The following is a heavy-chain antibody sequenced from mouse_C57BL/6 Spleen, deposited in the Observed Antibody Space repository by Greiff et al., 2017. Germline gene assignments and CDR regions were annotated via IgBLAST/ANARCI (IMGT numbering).Heavy chain of an antibody. Sequence: EVQLVESGGGLVQPGGSLSLSCAASGFTFTDYYMSWVRQPPGQALEWLGFIRNKANGYTTEYSASVKGRFTISRDNSQSILYLQMNALRAEDSATYYCARRSYLDAMDYWGQGTSVTVSS. CDR3: ARRSYLDAMDY. V-gene: IGHV7-3*01. CDR2: IRNKANGYTT. D-gene: IGHD1-1*01. CDR1: GFTFTDYY. J-gene: IGHJ4*01.